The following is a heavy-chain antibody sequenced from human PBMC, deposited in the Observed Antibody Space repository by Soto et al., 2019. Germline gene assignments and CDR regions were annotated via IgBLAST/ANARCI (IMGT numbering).Heavy chain of an antibody. CDR1: GYTFTGYY. D-gene: IGHD2-2*01. V-gene: IGHV1-2*02. Sequence: GASVKVSCKASGYTFTGYYMHWVRQAPGQGLEWMGWINPNSGGTNYAQKFQGRVTMTRDTSISTAYMELSRLRSDDTAVYYCARVLGPAAMSWFDPWGQGTLVTVSP. CDR2: INPNSGGT. J-gene: IGHJ5*02. CDR3: ARVLGPAAMSWFDP.